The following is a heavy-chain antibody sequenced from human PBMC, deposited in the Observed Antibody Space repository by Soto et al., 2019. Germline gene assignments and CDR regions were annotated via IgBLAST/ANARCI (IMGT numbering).Heavy chain of an antibody. J-gene: IGHJ4*02. CDR1: GFTFNNYA. V-gene: IGHV3-23*01. D-gene: IGHD2-15*01. Sequence: GGSLRLSCAASGFTFNNYAMSWVRQAPGKGLEWVSTISGSGGSTYYADSVKGRFTISRDNSRNTLYLQMNSLGAEGTAKYYCARASYPQYCSGGSCPDYFDYWGQGTLVTVSS. CDR3: ARASYPQYCSGGSCPDYFDY. CDR2: ISGSGGST.